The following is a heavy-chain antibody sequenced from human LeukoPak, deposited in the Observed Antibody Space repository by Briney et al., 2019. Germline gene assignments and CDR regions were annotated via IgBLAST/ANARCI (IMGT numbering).Heavy chain of an antibody. Sequence: ASVKVSCKASGYTFTGYYMHWVRQATGQGLEWMGWMNPNSGNTGYAQKFQGRVTMTRNTSISTAYMELSSLRSEDTAVYYCARHSSSWSSIDYWGQGTLVTVSS. D-gene: IGHD6-13*01. V-gene: IGHV1-8*02. CDR1: GYTFTGYY. J-gene: IGHJ4*02. CDR3: ARHSSSWSSIDY. CDR2: MNPNSGNT.